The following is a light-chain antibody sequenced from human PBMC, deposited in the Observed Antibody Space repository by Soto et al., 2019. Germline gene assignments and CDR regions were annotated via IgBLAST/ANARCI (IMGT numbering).Light chain of an antibody. CDR3: QQYGSSPPVT. CDR2: GAS. J-gene: IGKJ5*01. CDR1: QSVSSSY. V-gene: IGKV3-20*01. Sequence: EIVLTQSPGTLSLSPGERATLSCRASQSVSSSYLAWYQQKPGQAPRRLTYGASSRATGIPDRFSGSGSGTDFTLTISRLEPEDFAVYYCQQYGSSPPVTFGQGTRLEIK.